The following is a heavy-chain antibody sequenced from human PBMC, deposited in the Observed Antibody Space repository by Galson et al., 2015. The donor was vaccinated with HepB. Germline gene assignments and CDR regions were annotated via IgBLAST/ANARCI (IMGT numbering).Heavy chain of an antibody. CDR3: ATAIVVVPAALVGPPRYYYYYYGMDV. Sequence: SVKVSCKVSGYTLTELSMHWVRQAPGKGLEWLGGFDPEDGETIYAQKFQGRVTMTEDTSTDTAYMELSSLRSEDTAVYYCATAIVVVPAALVGPPRYYYYYYGMDVWGQGTTVTVSS. J-gene: IGHJ6*02. CDR2: FDPEDGET. D-gene: IGHD2-2*01. V-gene: IGHV1-24*01. CDR1: GYTLTELS.